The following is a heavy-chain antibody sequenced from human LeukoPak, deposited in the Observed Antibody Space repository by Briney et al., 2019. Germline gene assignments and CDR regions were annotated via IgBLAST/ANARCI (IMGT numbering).Heavy chain of an antibody. CDR3: ARDHYYDSSGLGY. V-gene: IGHV3-30*01. Sequence: GGSLRLSCAASVFTFSSYAIHWVRQAPGKGLEWVAVISFDGSNEYYADSVKGRFTITRDNSKNTLYLQMNSLRPDDTAVYYCARDHYYDSSGLGYWGQGALVTVSS. CDR1: VFTFSSYA. D-gene: IGHD3-22*01. J-gene: IGHJ4*02. CDR2: ISFDGSNE.